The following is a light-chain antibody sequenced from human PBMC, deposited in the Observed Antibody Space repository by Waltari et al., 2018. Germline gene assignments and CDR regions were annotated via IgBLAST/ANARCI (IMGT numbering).Light chain of an antibody. Sequence: EIVLTHPPATLSLSPGERATLSCRASQSVSSYLAWYQQKPGQAPRLLIYDASNRATGIPARFSGSGSGTDFTLTISSLEPEDFAIYYCQQRSNWPKLTFGGGTKVEIK. J-gene: IGKJ4*01. CDR3: QQRSNWPKLT. V-gene: IGKV3-11*01. CDR1: QSVSSY. CDR2: DAS.